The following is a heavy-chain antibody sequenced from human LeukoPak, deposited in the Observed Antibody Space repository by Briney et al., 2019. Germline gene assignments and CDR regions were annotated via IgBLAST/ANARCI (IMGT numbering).Heavy chain of an antibody. Sequence: GGSLRLSCSASGFTFSSYAMHWVRQAPGKGLEWVTIISYDGSKEYDADSVKGRFTVSKDNSRNTLYLQMNSLRTEDTAVYYCVREGSMYSGMDVWGQGTTVIVSS. J-gene: IGHJ6*02. V-gene: IGHV3-30-3*01. CDR2: ISYDGSKE. D-gene: IGHD2-21*01. CDR1: GFTFSSYA. CDR3: VREGSMYSGMDV.